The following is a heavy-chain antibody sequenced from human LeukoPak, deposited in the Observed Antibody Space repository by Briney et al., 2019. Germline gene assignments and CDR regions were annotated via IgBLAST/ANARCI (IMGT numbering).Heavy chain of an antibody. CDR1: GFTFRNYG. Sequence: GTSLRLSCAASGFTFRNYGMVWVRQAPGKGLEWVALISYDGSNQYYGDSVKGRFTISRDNSKNTLYLQMNSLRAGDTAEYYCTKWPPGAFDIWGQGTMVTVSS. CDR3: TKWPPGAFDI. CDR2: ISYDGSNQ. V-gene: IGHV3-30*18. D-gene: IGHD5-12*01. J-gene: IGHJ3*02.